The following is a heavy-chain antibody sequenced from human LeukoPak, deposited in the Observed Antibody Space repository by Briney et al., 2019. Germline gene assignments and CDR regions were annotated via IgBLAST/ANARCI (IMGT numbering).Heavy chain of an antibody. V-gene: IGHV3-30*02. D-gene: IGHD3-9*01. CDR3: ARRDILTGLDY. Sequence: GGSLRLSCAASGFTFSSYAMHWVRQAPGKGLEWVAFIRYDGSNKYYADSVKGRFTISRDNSKNTLNLQMNSLRAEDTAVYYCARRDILTGLDYWGQGTLVTVSS. CDR2: IRYDGSNK. CDR1: GFTFSSYA. J-gene: IGHJ4*02.